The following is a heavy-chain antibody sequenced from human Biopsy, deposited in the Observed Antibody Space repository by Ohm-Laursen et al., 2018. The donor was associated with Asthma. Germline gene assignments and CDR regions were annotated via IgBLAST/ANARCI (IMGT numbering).Heavy chain of an antibody. CDR3: ARGMQWVIPYEFDL. D-gene: IGHD6-19*01. CDR2: IHYSGST. CDR1: GVSIRSYY. Sequence: TLSLTCTVSGVSIRSYYWTWIRRPPGKGLEWIGNIHYSGSTYSNPSLKSRVTMSVDTAKNQFSLKLSSVTAADTAAYYCARGMQWVIPYEFDLWGQGTMVTVSA. V-gene: IGHV4-59*01. J-gene: IGHJ3*01.